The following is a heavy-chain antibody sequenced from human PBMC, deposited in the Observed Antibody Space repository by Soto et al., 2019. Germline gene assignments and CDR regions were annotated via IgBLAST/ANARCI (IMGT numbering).Heavy chain of an antibody. J-gene: IGHJ5*02. CDR3: VRHRGGGSSSNLDL. CDR2: IYYTGGT. V-gene: IGHV4-59*08. Sequence: QVLLQESGPGLVTPSETLSLTCTVSGGSITNYYWSWIRQPPGTGLEWNGYIYYTGGTYYNPSLHRRVPISVDAAKNQCSLILSSWPPADSAPHFCVRHRGGGSSSNLDLWGQGTLVTVSS. D-gene: IGHD6-6*01. CDR1: GGSITNYY.